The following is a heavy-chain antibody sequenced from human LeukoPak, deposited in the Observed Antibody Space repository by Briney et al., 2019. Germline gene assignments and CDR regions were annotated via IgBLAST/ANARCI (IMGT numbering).Heavy chain of an antibody. V-gene: IGHV1-18*01. CDR2: ISAYNGNT. D-gene: IGHD3-9*01. CDR1: GYTFTSYG. Sequence: GASVEVSYKASGYTFTSYGISWVRQAPGQGLEWMGWISAYNGNTNYAQKLQGRVTMTTDTSTSTAYMELRSLRSDDTAVYYCARGTYDILTGYGFDPWGQGTLVTVSS. J-gene: IGHJ5*02. CDR3: ARGTYDILTGYGFDP.